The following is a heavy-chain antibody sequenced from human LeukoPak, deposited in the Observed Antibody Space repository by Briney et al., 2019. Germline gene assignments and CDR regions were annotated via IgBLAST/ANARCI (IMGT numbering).Heavy chain of an antibody. D-gene: IGHD2-2*02. CDR1: GGSISSSSYY. CDR2: IYYSGST. CDR3: ARVKTSHHRRKPLLYPHAFDI. V-gene: IGHV4-39*07. J-gene: IGHJ3*02. Sequence: SETLSLTCTVSGGSISSSSYYWGWIRQPPGKGLEWIGSIYYSGSTYYNPSLKSRVTISVDTSKNQFSLKLSSVTAADTAVYYCARVKTSHHRRKPLLYPHAFDIWGQGTMVTVSS.